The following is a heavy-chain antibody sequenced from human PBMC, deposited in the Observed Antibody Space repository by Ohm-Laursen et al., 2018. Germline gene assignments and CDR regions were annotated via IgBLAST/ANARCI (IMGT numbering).Heavy chain of an antibody. CDR1: GFTFDDYA. Sequence: SLRLSCAALGFTFDDYAMHWVQHAPGKGLEWVSGISRNSGSIGYADSVKGRFTISRDNAKNSLYLQMNSLRAEDTALYYCAKDSSGGYYGMHVWGQGTTVTVSS. V-gene: IGHV3-9*01. CDR2: ISRNSGSI. D-gene: IGHD3-10*01. CDR3: AKDSSGGYYGMHV. J-gene: IGHJ6*02.